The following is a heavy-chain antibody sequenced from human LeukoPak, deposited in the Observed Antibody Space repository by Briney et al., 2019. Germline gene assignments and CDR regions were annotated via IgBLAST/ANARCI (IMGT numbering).Heavy chain of an antibody. V-gene: IGHV4-39*07. CDR3: ARGRTVTTLLGYYYYYMDV. CDR1: GGSISNSSYY. J-gene: IGHJ6*03. Sequence: PSETLSLTCTVSGGSISNSSYYWGWIRQPPGKGLEWIGSIYYSGSTNYNPSLKSRVTISVDTSKNQFSLKLSSVTAADTAVYYCARGRTVTTLLGYYYYYMDVWGKGTTVTVSS. D-gene: IGHD4-17*01. CDR2: IYYSGST.